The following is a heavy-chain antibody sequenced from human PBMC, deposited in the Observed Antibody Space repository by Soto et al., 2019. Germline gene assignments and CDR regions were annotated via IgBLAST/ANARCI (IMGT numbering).Heavy chain of an antibody. CDR2: IGHSGGT. CDR1: GGSFSGYY. Sequence: PSETLSLTCAVYGGSFSGYYWSWIRQPPGKGLEWIGEIGHSGGTVYNPSLESRVTISGDSSNNQFSLKLNSGTAADTAVYYCARHGGYYFDYWGQGAPVTVSS. J-gene: IGHJ4*02. D-gene: IGHD3-16*01. V-gene: IGHV4-34*01. CDR3: ARHGGYYFDY.